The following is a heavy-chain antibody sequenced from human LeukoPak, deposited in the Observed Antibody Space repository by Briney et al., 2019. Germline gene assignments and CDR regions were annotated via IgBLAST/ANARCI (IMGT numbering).Heavy chain of an antibody. D-gene: IGHD6-19*01. J-gene: IGHJ4*02. CDR1: GXXFTGYY. CDR3: ASLGNPYSSGWTIDY. CDR2: INPNSGGT. Sequence: ASVKVSXKAXGXXFTGYYMHWVRQAPGQGLEWMGWINPNSGGTNYAQKFQGRVTMTRDTSISTAYMELSRLRSDDTAVYYCASLGNPYSSGWTIDYWGQGTLVTVSS. V-gene: IGHV1-2*02.